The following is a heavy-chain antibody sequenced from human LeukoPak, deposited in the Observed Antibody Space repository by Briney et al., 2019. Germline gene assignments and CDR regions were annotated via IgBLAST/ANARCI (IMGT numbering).Heavy chain of an antibody. CDR2: IKQDGSEK. J-gene: IGHJ5*02. D-gene: IGHD3-16*01. CDR1: GIIITSYW. Sequence: GGSLRLSCAASGIIITSYWMSWVRQTPGKGLEWVANIKQDGSEKNYVDSVKGRFTIFRDNARNSLYLQMNSLRAEGTAVYYCASHSYGYNHWGQGTLVIVSS. V-gene: IGHV3-7*01. CDR3: ASHSYGYNH.